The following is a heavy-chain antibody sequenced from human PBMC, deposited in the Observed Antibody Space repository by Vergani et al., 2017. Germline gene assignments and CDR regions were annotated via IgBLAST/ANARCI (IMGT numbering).Heavy chain of an antibody. Sequence: DVRLVESGGGVVQPGGSLRLSCAASGFTFSAYSMNWVRQTPDKGLEWISYIGVSDNSIYYADSVMGRFAISRENARNLLFLQMNSLRADDSALYFCVRDPDYSTFDSWGQGTLVTVS. J-gene: IGHJ4*02. D-gene: IGHD4-11*01. CDR3: VRDPDYSTFDS. CDR2: IGVSDNSI. CDR1: GFTFSAYS. V-gene: IGHV3-48*01.